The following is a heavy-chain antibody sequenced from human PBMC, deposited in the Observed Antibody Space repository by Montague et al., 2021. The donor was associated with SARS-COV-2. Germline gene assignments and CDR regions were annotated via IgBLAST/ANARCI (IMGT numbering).Heavy chain of an antibody. D-gene: IGHD5-18*01. Sequence: SETLSLTCTVSGGSISSYYWSWIRQPAGKGLEWIGRIFTSRTTNYSPSLKSRVTMSVDTSKNQFSLKLSSVTAADTAVYYCARTPVSGYHGGFDYWGQGTLVTVSS. CDR2: IFTSRTT. V-gene: IGHV4-4*07. CDR1: GGSISSYY. CDR3: ARTPVSGYHGGFDY. J-gene: IGHJ4*02.